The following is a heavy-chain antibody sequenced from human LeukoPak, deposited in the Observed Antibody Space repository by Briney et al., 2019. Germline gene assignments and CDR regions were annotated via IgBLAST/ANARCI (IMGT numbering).Heavy chain of an antibody. CDR1: GFTFANSW. CDR2: IKQDGSTK. CDR3: TRDTIGSLDY. V-gene: IGHV3-7*01. Sequence: PGGSLRLSCAASGFTFANSWMAWVRQAPGKGLEWVANIKQDGSTKHYADSLKSRFTISRDNPKNSLFLQMNNLRADDTAIYYCTRDTIGSLDYWGQGILVTVAS. J-gene: IGHJ4*02. D-gene: IGHD1-26*01.